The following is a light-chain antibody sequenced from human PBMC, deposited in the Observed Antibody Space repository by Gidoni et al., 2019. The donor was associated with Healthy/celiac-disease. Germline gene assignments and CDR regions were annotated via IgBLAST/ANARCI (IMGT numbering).Light chain of an antibody. Sequence: VLTQSPATLSLSPGERATLSCRASQSVSSYLAWYQQKPGQAPRLLIYDSSTRATGIPARFSGSGSGTDFTLTISSLEPEYFAVYYCQQRSNWLTFGGGTKVEIK. J-gene: IGKJ4*01. V-gene: IGKV3-11*01. CDR1: QSVSSY. CDR2: DSS. CDR3: QQRSNWLT.